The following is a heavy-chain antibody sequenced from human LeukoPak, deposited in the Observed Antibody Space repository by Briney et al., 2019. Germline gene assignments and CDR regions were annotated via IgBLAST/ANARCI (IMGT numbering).Heavy chain of an antibody. J-gene: IGHJ4*02. Sequence: SETLSLNCTVSGGSDMSYYWSWIRQPPGKGLEWLGYIYSNGSNNFHPFLKRRLTMSVDTSKNQCSRKLTYVTAADTAVYYCARSGVGYTATIWGYFFDYWGQGALVTVSS. D-gene: IGHD2-15*01. V-gene: IGHV4-59*02. CDR2: IYSNGSN. CDR3: ARSGVGYTATIWGYFFDY. CDR1: GGSDMSYY.